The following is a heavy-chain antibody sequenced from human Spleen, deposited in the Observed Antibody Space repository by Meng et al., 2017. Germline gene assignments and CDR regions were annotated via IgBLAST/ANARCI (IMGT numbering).Heavy chain of an antibody. D-gene: IGHD6-13*01. Sequence: ASVKVSCKPSGYNFPDYYIHWVRRAPGQGLEWMGRINPKSGDTHYAQKFQARVTMTGDTSISTAYMELSSLRSEDTAVYYCASYSSSWYGSYYYYGMDVWGQGTTVTVSS. J-gene: IGHJ6*02. V-gene: IGHV1-2*06. CDR1: GYNFPDYY. CDR2: INPKSGDT. CDR3: ASYSSSWYGSYYYYGMDV.